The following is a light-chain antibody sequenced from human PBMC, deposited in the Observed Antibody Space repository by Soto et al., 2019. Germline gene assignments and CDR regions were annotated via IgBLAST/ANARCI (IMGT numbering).Light chain of an antibody. CDR1: SSDVGTYNL. V-gene: IGLV2-23*02. J-gene: IGLJ2*01. Sequence: QSALTQPASVSGSPGQSITISCTGSSSDVGTYNLVSWYQHHPGKAPKLMISEVVKRPSGISNRFSGSKSGNTASLTISGLQAEDEADNYSCSYAGSSMFVFGGGTKLTVL. CDR2: EVV. CDR3: CSYAGSSMFV.